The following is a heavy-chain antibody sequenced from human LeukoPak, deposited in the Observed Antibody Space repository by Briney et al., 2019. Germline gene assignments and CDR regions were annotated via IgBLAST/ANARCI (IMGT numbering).Heavy chain of an antibody. V-gene: IGHV3-21*01. J-gene: IGHJ4*02. Sequence: PGGSLRLSCAASGFTFSSYSMNWVRQAPGKGLEWVSSISSSSYIYYADSVKGRFTISRDNAKNSLYLQMNSLRAEDTAVYYCARDQVAVAGTVDYWGQGTLVTVSS. CDR3: ARDQVAVAGTVDY. CDR1: GFTFSSYS. D-gene: IGHD6-19*01. CDR2: ISSSSYI.